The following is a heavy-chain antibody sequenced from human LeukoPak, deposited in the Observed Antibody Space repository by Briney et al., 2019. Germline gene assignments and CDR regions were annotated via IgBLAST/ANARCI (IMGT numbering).Heavy chain of an antibody. CDR1: GFTFSSYG. Sequence: GGSLRLSCAASGFTFSSYGMHWVRQAPGKGLEWVAFIRYDGSNKYYADSVKGRFTISRDNSKNTLYLQMNSLRAEDTAVYYCAKDPGDSDYFDYWGQGTLVTVSS. D-gene: IGHD7-27*01. V-gene: IGHV3-30*02. J-gene: IGHJ4*02. CDR2: IRYDGSNK. CDR3: AKDPGDSDYFDY.